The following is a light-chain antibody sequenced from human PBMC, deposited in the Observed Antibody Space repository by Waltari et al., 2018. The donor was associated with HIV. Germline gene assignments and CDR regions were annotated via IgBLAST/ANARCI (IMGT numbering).Light chain of an antibody. CDR3: SSYAGNNNYV. Sequence: QPALTQPPSASGSPGQSVTISCTGTSRDIGTYPYVSWYQQHPGRAPNLLIYEVNKRPSGVPDRFSGSKSANTASLTVSGLQVADEADYYCSSYAGNNNYVFGTGTRVTVL. V-gene: IGLV2-8*01. J-gene: IGLJ1*01. CDR2: EVN. CDR1: SRDIGTYPY.